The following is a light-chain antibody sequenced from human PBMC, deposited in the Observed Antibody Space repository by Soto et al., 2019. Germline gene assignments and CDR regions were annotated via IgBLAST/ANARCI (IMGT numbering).Light chain of an antibody. CDR1: SLDVGGFDY. V-gene: IGLV2-11*01. CDR3: CSYAGISTYP. Sequence: QSALTQPRSVSGSPGQSVTISCTGTSLDVGGFDYVSWYQQHPGKAPTLIIYDVTQRPSGVPDRFSGFKSGNTASLTISGLDPGDEADYYCCSYAGISTYPFGPGTKVTVL. CDR2: DVT. J-gene: IGLJ1*01.